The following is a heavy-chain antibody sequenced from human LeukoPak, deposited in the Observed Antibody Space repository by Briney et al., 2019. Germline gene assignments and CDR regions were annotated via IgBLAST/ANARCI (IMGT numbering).Heavy chain of an antibody. Sequence: SETLSLTCAVYGGSFSGYYWSWIRQPPGKGLEWIGEINHSGSTNYNPSLKSRVTISVDTSKNQFSLKLSSVTAADTAVYYCARGNVVPAAILYYYHYMDVWGKGTTVTVSS. CDR1: GGSFSGYY. CDR3: ARGNVVPAAILYYYHYMDV. J-gene: IGHJ6*03. D-gene: IGHD2-2*02. V-gene: IGHV4-34*01. CDR2: INHSGST.